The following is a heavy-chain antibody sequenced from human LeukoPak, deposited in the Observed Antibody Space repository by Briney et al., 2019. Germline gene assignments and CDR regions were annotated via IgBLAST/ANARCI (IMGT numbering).Heavy chain of an antibody. J-gene: IGHJ3*02. V-gene: IGHV4-39*07. D-gene: IGHD2-15*01. CDR3: AGYCSGCSCYYTGGDAFDI. Sequence: PSETLSLTCSVSGGSISSSSFYWGWIRQPPGKGQEWIASIYYSGSTYYNPSLKSRVTISVDTSKNQFSLKLSSVTAADTAVEYWAGYCSGCSCYYTGGDAFDIWGQGTMVTVSS. CDR2: IYYSGST. CDR1: GGSISSSSFY.